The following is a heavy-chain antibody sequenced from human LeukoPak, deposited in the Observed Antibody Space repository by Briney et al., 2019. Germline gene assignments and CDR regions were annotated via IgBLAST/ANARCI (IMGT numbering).Heavy chain of an antibody. D-gene: IGHD4-11*01. J-gene: IGHJ4*02. CDR1: GFTFTSSS. Sequence: TSVKASCKASGFTFTSSSVQWVRQARGQRLEWIGWIVVGSGNTNYAQKFQERVTITRDMSTSTAYMELSSLRSEDTAVYYCAASPHDYSYPSNYYFDYWGQGTLVTVSS. V-gene: IGHV1-58*01. CDR2: IVVGSGNT. CDR3: AASPHDYSYPSNYYFDY.